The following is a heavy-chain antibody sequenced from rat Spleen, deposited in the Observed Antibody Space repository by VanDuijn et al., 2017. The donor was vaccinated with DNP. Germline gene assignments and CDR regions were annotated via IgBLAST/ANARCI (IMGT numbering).Heavy chain of an antibody. CDR3: ATCGYYGLAYYFHY. CDR2: IIYDGNRT. CDR1: GFTFSDYN. V-gene: IGHV5S10*01. Sequence: EVQLVESGGDPVQPGRSLKLSCAASGFTFSDYNMAWVRQAPKKGLEWVATIIYDGNRTYYRDSVKGRFTISRDNAKSTHYLQMDSLRFEDTATYYCATCGYYGLAYYFHYWGQGVMVTVSS. D-gene: IGHD1-6*01. J-gene: IGHJ2*01.